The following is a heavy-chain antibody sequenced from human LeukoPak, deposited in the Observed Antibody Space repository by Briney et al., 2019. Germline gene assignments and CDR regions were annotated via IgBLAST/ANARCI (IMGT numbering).Heavy chain of an antibody. V-gene: IGHV4-39*07. CDR1: GGSISSSSYY. J-gene: IGHJ5*02. CDR2: IYYSGNT. Sequence: SETLSLTCTVSGGSISSSSYYWAWIRQPPGKGLEWIGSIYYSGNTYYKSSLKSRVTIAVDTSKNQFSLKLSAVTAADTAVYYCGRGYCSGGSCYGTPRNWVWFDPWGQGTLVTVSS. CDR3: GRGYCSGGSCYGTPRNWVWFDP. D-gene: IGHD2-15*01.